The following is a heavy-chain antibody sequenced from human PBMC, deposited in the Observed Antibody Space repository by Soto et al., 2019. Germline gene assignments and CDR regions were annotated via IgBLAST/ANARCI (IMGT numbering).Heavy chain of an antibody. J-gene: IGHJ3*02. CDR3: AKGILVKPPGTRAFDI. CDR1: GFTFSSYA. CDR2: IGGSGGST. D-gene: IGHD6-13*01. Sequence: VQLVESGGGVVQPGRSLRLSCAASGFTFSSYAMSWVRQAPGKGLEWVSTIGGSGGSTYYADSVKGRFTISRDNSNNALYLQMNSLRAGDTAVYYCAKGILVKPPGTRAFDIWDQGTMVIVSS. V-gene: IGHV3-23*04.